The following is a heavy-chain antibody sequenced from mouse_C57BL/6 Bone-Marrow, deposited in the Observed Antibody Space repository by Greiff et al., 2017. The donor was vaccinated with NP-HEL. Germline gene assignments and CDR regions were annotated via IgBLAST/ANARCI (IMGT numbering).Heavy chain of an antibody. CDR1: GYTFTDYE. Sequence: VQLVESGAELVRPGASVTLSCKASGYTFTDYEMHWVKQTPVHGLEWIGAIDPETGGTAYNQKFKGKAILTADKSSSTAYMELRSLTSEDSAVYYCTLYFYAMDYWGQGTSVTVSS. CDR3: TLYFYAMDY. D-gene: IGHD2-1*01. J-gene: IGHJ4*01. CDR2: IDPETGGT. V-gene: IGHV1-15*01.